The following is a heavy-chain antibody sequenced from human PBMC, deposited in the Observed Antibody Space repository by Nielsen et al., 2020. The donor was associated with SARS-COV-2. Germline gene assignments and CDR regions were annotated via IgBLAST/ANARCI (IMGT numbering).Heavy chain of an antibody. D-gene: IGHD1-26*01. V-gene: IGHV3-74*01. J-gene: IGHJ5*02. CDR3: ARARNSGFAVGFDP. CDR1: GFTFSSYW. Sequence: GESLKISCAASGFTFSSYWMHWVRQAPGKGLVWVSRINSDGSSTSYADSVKGRFTISRDNAKNTLYLQMNSLRAEDTAVYYCARARNSGFAVGFDPWGQGTLVTVSS. CDR2: INSDGSST.